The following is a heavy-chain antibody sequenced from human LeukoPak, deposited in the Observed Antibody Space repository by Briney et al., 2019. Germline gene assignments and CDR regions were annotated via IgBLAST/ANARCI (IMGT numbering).Heavy chain of an antibody. CDR2: IYYSGST. CDR1: GGSISSSSYY. CDR3: AGRRRGSSSGYYFDY. Sequence: KPSETLSLTCTVSGGSISSSSYYWGWIRQPPGKGLEWIGSIYYSGSTYYNPSLKSRVTISVDTSKNQFSLKLSSVTAADTAVYYCAGRRRGSSSGYYFDYWGQGTLVTVSS. J-gene: IGHJ4*02. V-gene: IGHV4-39*01. D-gene: IGHD6-6*01.